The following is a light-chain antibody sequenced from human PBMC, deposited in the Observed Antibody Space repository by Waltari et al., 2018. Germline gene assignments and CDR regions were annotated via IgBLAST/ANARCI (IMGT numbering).Light chain of an antibody. Sequence: EYVLTQSPATLSLSPGERATLSCRVSQSVSSSYLAWYQQNPDQPPRLLIYGGSIRATCIPDRFSGSGSGTDFTLTISRLEPEDFAVYYCHQYGESPRAFGPGTKVEVK. CDR1: QSVSSSY. CDR3: HQYGESPRA. V-gene: IGKV3-20*01. CDR2: GGS. J-gene: IGKJ1*01.